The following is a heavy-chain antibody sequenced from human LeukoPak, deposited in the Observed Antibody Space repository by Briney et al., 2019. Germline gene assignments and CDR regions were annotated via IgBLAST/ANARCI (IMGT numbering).Heavy chain of an antibody. CDR1: GGSISSYY. CDR2: IYYSGST. V-gene: IGHV4-59*08. D-gene: IGHD3-10*01. CDR3: ARQRAGYGSGSSLDY. J-gene: IGHJ4*02. Sequence: SETLSLTCTVSGGSISSYYWSWIRQPPGKGLEWIGYIYYSGSTNYNPSLKSRVTISVDTSKNQFSLKLSSVTAADTAVYYCARQRAGYGSGSSLDYWGQGTLVTVSS.